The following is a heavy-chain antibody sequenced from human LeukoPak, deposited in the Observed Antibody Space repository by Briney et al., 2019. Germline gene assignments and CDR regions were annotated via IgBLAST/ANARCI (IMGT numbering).Heavy chain of an antibody. CDR1: GGSFSGYY. CDR3: ARGFGSGWSTLFDY. D-gene: IGHD6-19*01. J-gene: IGHJ4*02. V-gene: IGHV4-34*01. Sequence: PSETLSLTCAVYGGSFSGYYWNWIRQSPGKGLEWIEEINHSGTTSYNPSLKSRVTISVDTSKNQFSLKLSSVTAADTTVYHCARGFGSGWSTLFDYWGQGTLVTVSS. CDR2: INHSGTT.